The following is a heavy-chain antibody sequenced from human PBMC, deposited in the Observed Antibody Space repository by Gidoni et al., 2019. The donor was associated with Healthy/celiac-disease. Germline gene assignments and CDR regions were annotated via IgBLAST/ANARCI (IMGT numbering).Heavy chain of an antibody. D-gene: IGHD6-6*01. Sequence: EVQLVESGGGLVQPGRSLRLSCAASGFTFDDYAMHWVRQAPGKGLEWVSGISWNSGSIGYADSVKGRFTISRDNAKNSLYLQMNSLRAEDTALYYCAKMPEYSSSSTALDYWGQGTLVTVSS. J-gene: IGHJ4*02. V-gene: IGHV3-9*01. CDR2: ISWNSGSI. CDR1: GFTFDDYA. CDR3: AKMPEYSSSSTALDY.